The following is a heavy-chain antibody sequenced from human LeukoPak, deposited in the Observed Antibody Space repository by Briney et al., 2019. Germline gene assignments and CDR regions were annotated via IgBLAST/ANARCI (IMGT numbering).Heavy chain of an antibody. CDR1: RFTFSSYG. CDR3: ARDRYRGTAWYYFDY. D-gene: IGHD1-26*01. Sequence: GRSLRHSCAQPRFTFSSYGMHWVRQAPGKGLERVADIWYDGSKKYYADSVKGRFTISRDDSKNTLYLQINSLRTEYTVVYYWARDRYRGTAWYYFDYWGQGTLVTVSS. CDR2: IWYDGSKK. J-gene: IGHJ4*02. V-gene: IGHV3-33*01.